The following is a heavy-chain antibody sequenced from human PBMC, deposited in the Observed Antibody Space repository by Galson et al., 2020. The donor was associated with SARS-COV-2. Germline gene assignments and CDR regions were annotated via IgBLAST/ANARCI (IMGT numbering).Heavy chain of an antibody. V-gene: IGHV5-51*01. J-gene: IGHJ4*02. Sequence: GESLKISCKGSGYSFTSYWNGWVRQMPGKGLEWMGIIYPGDSDNRYSPSFQGQVTISADKSISTAYLQWSSLKASATAVYYCARLRLYSSGRSLPGWKEEVYFDYWGQGTLVTGCS. CDR1: GYSFTSYW. D-gene: IGHD6-19*01. CDR3: ARLRLYSSGRSLPGWKEEVYFDY. CDR2: IYPGDSDN.